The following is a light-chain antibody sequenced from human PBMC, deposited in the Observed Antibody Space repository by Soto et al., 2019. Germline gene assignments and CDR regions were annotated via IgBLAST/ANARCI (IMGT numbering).Light chain of an antibody. CDR3: QQLNSYLT. V-gene: IGKV1-9*01. Sequence: DIQLTQSPSFLSASVGDRVTITCRASQDISGYLAWYQQKPGKAPKLLIYATSTLQSGVPSRFSGSGSGTEFTLTISSLQPEDFAAYYCQQLNSYLTFGGGTKVEIK. CDR2: ATS. J-gene: IGKJ4*01. CDR1: QDISGY.